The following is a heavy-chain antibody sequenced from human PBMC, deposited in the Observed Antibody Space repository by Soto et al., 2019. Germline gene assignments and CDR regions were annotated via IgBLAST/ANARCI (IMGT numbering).Heavy chain of an antibody. CDR3: ARESTPHLAYCLNGVCCNDY. D-gene: IGHD2-8*01. J-gene: IGHJ4*02. V-gene: IGHV3-23*01. Sequence: QSGGSLRLSCVASGFTFSNSAMSWVRQAPGKGLEWVSAISASGDSTYNADSVKGRFIISRDNSKNTLYLQMNSLRGEDTAVYYCARESTPHLAYCLNGVCCNDYRGQGTLVTVSS. CDR2: ISASGDST. CDR1: GFTFSNSA.